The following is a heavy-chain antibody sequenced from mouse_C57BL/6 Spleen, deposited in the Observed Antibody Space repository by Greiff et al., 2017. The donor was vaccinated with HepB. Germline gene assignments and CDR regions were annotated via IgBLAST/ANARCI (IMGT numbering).Heavy chain of an antibody. J-gene: IGHJ2*01. CDR2: IYPGSGGT. Sequence: QVQLQQPGAELVKPGASVKMSCKASGYTFTSYWITWVKQRPGQGLEWIGDIYPGSGGTNYNEKFKSKATLTVDKSSSTAYMQLSSLTSEDSAVYYCARKAHLPWYFDYWGQGTTLKVSS. V-gene: IGHV1-55*01. CDR1: GYTFTSYW. CDR3: ARKAHLPWYFDY. D-gene: IGHD5-1*01.